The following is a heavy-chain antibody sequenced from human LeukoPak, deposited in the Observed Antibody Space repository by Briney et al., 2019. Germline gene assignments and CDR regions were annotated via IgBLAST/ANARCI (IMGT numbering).Heavy chain of an antibody. V-gene: IGHV3-23*01. CDR3: AKHWSYCSTTSCFFNYYYYYMDV. CDR1: GFTFSAYG. Sequence: PGGSLRLSCAASGFTFSAYGMSWVRQSPRKGLEWVSGVSGADGTTYYADSVKGRFTISRDNSKSPLYLQMNNLGAEDTAVYYCAKHWSYCSTTSCFFNYYYYYMDVWGKGTTVTVSS. J-gene: IGHJ6*03. D-gene: IGHD2-2*01. CDR2: VSGADGTT.